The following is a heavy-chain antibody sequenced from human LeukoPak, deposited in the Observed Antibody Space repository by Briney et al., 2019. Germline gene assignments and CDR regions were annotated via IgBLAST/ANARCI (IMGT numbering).Heavy chain of an antibody. V-gene: IGHV1-46*01. Sequence: GASVKVTCKASGYTFTSYYMHWVRQAPGQGLEWMGIINPSGGSTSYAQKFQGRVTMTRDTSTSTVYMELSSLRSEDTAVYYCARVTVAGTSVSRYYYYGMDVWGQGTTVTVSS. CDR3: ARVTVAGTSVSRYYYYGMDV. CDR1: GYTFTSYY. CDR2: INPSGGST. D-gene: IGHD6-19*01. J-gene: IGHJ6*02.